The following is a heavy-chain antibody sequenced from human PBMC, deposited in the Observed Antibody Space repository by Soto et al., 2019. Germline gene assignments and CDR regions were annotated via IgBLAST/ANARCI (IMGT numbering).Heavy chain of an antibody. Sequence: GGSLRLSCAAFGFTFSSYWMHWVRQAPGKGLVWVSRIKGDGSETNYADSVKGRFTISRDNAKNTLYLQLNSLRAEDTAVYYCLRGNSGYGNFDYWGQGTRVTVSS. CDR3: LRGNSGYGNFDY. D-gene: IGHD5-12*01. CDR2: IKGDGSET. CDR1: GFTFSSYW. V-gene: IGHV3-74*01. J-gene: IGHJ4*02.